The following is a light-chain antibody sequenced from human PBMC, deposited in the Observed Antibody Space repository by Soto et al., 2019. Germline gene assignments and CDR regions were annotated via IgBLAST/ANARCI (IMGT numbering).Light chain of an antibody. V-gene: IGLV2-8*01. CDR2: EVN. Sequence: QSVLTQPPSVSAAPGQKVTISCSGSSSNIGNKYVSWYQQHPGKAPKLMIYEVNKRPSGVPDRFSGSKSDNTASLTVSGLQAEDEADYYCSSYAGSNNLHVVFGGGTKLTVL. CDR3: SSYAGSNNLHVV. J-gene: IGLJ2*01. CDR1: SSNIGNKY.